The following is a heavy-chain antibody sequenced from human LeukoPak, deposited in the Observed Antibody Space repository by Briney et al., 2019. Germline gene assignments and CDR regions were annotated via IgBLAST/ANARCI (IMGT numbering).Heavy chain of an antibody. CDR2: IYTSGST. J-gene: IGHJ3*02. D-gene: IGHD6-19*01. CDR3: ARETPGYSSGWSLKLHYAFDI. V-gene: IGHV4-4*07. CDR1: GGSISSYY. Sequence: PSETLSLTCTVSGGSISSYYWSWIRQPAGKGLEWIGRIYTSGSTNYNPSLKSRVTMSVDTSKNQFSLKLSSVTAADTAVYYCARETPGYSSGWSLKLHYAFDIWGQGTMVTVSS.